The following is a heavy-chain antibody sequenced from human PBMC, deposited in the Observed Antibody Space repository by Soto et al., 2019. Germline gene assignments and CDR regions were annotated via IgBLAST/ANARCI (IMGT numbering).Heavy chain of an antibody. CDR3: ARQVRNNYYDALEYYYFFDY. V-gene: IGHV1-69*01. Sequence: QVQLVQSGAEVKKPVSSVKVSCKASGGTLSNYGVAWVRQAPGQGLEYIGGIIPMFARPKYAQNFQDRVTITADESTSTTYIDLSSLRSEDTAVYYWARQVRNNYYDALEYYYFFDYWGQGTLVTVSS. D-gene: IGHD3-22*01. J-gene: IGHJ4*02. CDR1: GGTLSNYG. CDR2: IIPMFARP.